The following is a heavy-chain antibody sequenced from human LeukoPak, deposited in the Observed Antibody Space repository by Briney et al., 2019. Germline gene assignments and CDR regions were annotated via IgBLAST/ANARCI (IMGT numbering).Heavy chain of an antibody. CDR3: ARAPPPYYYDSSGYFSNVAFDI. CDR2: IYYSGST. D-gene: IGHD3-22*01. V-gene: IGHV4-31*03. Sequence: SETLSLTCTVSGGSISSGGYYWSWIRQHPGKGLEWIGYIYYSGSTYYNPSLKSRVTISVDTSKNQFSLKLSSVTAADTAVYYCARAPPPYYYDSSGYFSNVAFDIWGQGTMATVSS. J-gene: IGHJ3*02. CDR1: GGSISSGGYY.